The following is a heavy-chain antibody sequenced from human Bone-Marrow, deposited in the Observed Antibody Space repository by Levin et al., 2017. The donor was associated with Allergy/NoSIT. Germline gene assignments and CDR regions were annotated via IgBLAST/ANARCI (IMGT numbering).Heavy chain of an antibody. D-gene: IGHD3-3*01. J-gene: IGHJ3*02. CDR2: IYTGGIT. Sequence: PGGSLRLSCAASDFTVSSNYMTWVRQAPGKGLECVSIIYTGGITYYADSVRGRFTLSRDNSQNTLSLQMNDLRAEDSAIYYCARGERYDRSSAYYAFDIWGQGTVVTVSS. CDR1: DFTVSSNY. CDR3: ARGERYDRSSAYYAFDI. V-gene: IGHV3-53*01.